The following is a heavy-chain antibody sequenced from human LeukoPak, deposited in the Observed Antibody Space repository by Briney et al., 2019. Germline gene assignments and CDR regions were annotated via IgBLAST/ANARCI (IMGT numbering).Heavy chain of an antibody. D-gene: IGHD6-13*01. V-gene: IGHV4-30-4*01. CDR1: GGSISSGDYY. J-gene: IGHJ4*02. CDR3: ASAWEYSSSWTFRRTPSFDY. Sequence: SETLSLTCTVSGGSISSGDYYWSWIRQPPGKGLEWIGYIYYSGSTYYNPSLKSRVTISVDTSKNQFSLKLSSVTAADTAVYYCASAWEYSSSWTFRRTPSFDYWGQGTLVTVSS. CDR2: IYYSGST.